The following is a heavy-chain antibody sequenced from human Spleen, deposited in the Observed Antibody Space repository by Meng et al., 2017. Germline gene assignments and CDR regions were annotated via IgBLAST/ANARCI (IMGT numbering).Heavy chain of an antibody. CDR3: ARDEDISAAGKLFGDY. J-gene: IGHJ4*02. Sequence: VELVQSGAEVKQPGPPVKVSCKASGYTFPDYWLHWVRRAPGQGLEWMGRINPKSGDTHYAQRFQGRVTMTGDTSISTAYMELSGLRSDDTAMYYCARDEDISAAGKLFGDYWGQGTLVTVSS. D-gene: IGHD6-13*01. CDR1: GYTFPDYW. V-gene: IGHV1-2*06. CDR2: INPKSGDT.